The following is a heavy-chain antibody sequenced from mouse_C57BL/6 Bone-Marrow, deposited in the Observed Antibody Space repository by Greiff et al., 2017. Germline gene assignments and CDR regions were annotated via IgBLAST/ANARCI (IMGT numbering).Heavy chain of an antibody. CDR2: ISSGSSTI. Sequence: EVKVEESGGGLVKPGGSLKLSCAASGFTFSDYGMHWVRQAPEKGLEWVAYISSGSSTIYYADTVKGRFTISRDNAKNTLFLQMTSLRSEDTAMYYCARALFTTVPARGYAMDYWGQGTSVTVSS. J-gene: IGHJ4*01. CDR3: ARALFTTVPARGYAMDY. D-gene: IGHD1-1*01. CDR1: GFTFSDYG. V-gene: IGHV5-17*01.